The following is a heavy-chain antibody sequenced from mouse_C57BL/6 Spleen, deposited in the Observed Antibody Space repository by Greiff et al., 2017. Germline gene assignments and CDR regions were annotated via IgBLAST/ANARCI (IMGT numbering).Heavy chain of an antibody. Sequence: QVQLQQPGAELVRPGSSVKLSCKASGYTFTSYWMEWVKQRPGQGLEWIGNIYPSDSETHYNQKFKDKATLTVDKSSSTAYMQLSSLTYEDSAVYYCARGPTLDYWGQGTTLTVSS. V-gene: IGHV1-61*01. J-gene: IGHJ2*01. CDR3: ARGPTLDY. CDR2: IYPSDSET. CDR1: GYTFTSYW.